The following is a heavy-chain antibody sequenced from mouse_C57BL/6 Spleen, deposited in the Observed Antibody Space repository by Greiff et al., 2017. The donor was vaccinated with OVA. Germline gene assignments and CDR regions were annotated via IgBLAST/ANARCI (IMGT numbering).Heavy chain of an antibody. CDR2: IHPNSGSN. Sequence: QVQLQQPGAELVKPGASVKLSCKASGYTFTSYWMHWVKQRPGQGLEWIGMIHPNSGSNNYNEKFKSKATLTVDKSSSTAYMQLSSLTSEDSAVYYCARKKDYGSSYPFDYWGQGTTLTVSS. CDR1: GYTFTSYW. V-gene: IGHV1-64*01. D-gene: IGHD1-1*01. CDR3: ARKKDYGSSYPFDY. J-gene: IGHJ2*01.